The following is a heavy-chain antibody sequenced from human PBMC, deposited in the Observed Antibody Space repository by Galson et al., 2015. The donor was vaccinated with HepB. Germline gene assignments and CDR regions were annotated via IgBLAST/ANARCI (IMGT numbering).Heavy chain of an antibody. D-gene: IGHD3-16*01. CDR3: ARAGELIPTLYFDY. CDR1: GFTLRTYS. Sequence: SLRLSCAASGFTLRTYSMNWVRQAPGKGLDWVSSISTSGSFIYYADSVKGRFTISRDTAKNLLYLQMNSLRAEDTAVYYCARAGELIPTLYFDYWGQGTLVTVSS. J-gene: IGHJ4*02. CDR2: ISTSGSFI. V-gene: IGHV3-21*01.